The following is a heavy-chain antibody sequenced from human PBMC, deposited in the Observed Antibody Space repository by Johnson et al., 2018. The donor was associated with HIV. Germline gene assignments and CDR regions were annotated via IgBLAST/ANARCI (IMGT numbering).Heavy chain of an antibody. CDR1: GFTFSSYA. V-gene: IGHV3-30*14. J-gene: IGHJ3*02. D-gene: IGHD2-15*01. CDR2: ISYDGSNK. Sequence: QVLLVESGGGVVQPGRSLRLSCAASGFTFSSYAMHWVRQAPGKGLEWVAVISYDGSNKYYADSVTGRFTISRYNSKNTLYLQMNSLRAEDTAVYYCARDRRVSREGYCSGGSCYPYIAYIDAFDIWGQGTMVTVSS. CDR3: ARDRRVSREGYCSGGSCYPYIAYIDAFDI.